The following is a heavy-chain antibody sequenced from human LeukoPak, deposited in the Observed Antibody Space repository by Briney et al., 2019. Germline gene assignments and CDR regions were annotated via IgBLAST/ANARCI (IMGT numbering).Heavy chain of an antibody. CDR3: AIGSGRYSSARIFDY. Sequence: PSETLSLTCAVSGGSISSGGYSWSWIRQPPGKGLEWIGYIYHSGSTYYNPSLKSRVTISVDRSKNQFSLKLSSVTAADTAVYYCAIGSGRYSSARIFDYWGQGTLVTVSS. D-gene: IGHD6-25*01. CDR1: GGSISSGGYS. J-gene: IGHJ4*02. CDR2: IYHSGST. V-gene: IGHV4-30-2*01.